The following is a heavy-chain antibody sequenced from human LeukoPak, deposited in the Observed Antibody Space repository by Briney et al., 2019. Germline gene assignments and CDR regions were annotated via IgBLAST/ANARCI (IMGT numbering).Heavy chain of an antibody. V-gene: IGHV4-61*02. CDR2: IYTSGST. CDR1: GGSISSGSYY. Sequence: SETLSLTCTVSGGSISSGSYYWSWIRQPAGKGLEWIGRIYTSGSTNYNPSLKSRVTISVDTSKNQFSLKLSSVTAADTAVYYCARDLPCYDFWSVSGFDPWGQGTLVTVSS. J-gene: IGHJ5*02. CDR3: ARDLPCYDFWSVSGFDP. D-gene: IGHD3-3*01.